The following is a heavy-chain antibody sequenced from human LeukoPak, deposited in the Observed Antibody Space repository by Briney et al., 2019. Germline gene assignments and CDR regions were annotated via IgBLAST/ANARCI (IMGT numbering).Heavy chain of an antibody. CDR2: ISGRGDST. V-gene: IGHV3-23*01. J-gene: IGHJ4*02. CDR1: GFTFDDYG. Sequence: GGSLRLSCAASGFTFDDYGMSWVRQAPGKGLEWVSAISGRGDSTYYADSVKGRFTISRENSKNTLYLQMNSLRAEDTAVYYCAKDTRLWTVGAGDYWGQGTLVTVSS. CDR3: AKDTRLWTVGAGDY. D-gene: IGHD1-26*01.